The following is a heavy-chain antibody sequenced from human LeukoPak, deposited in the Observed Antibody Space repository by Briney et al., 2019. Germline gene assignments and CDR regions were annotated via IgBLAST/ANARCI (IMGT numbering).Heavy chain of an antibody. J-gene: IGHJ3*02. D-gene: IGHD4-17*01. CDR2: IYYSGST. CDR1: GGSISNYY. CDR3: ARGGGYGDSQNRIGAFDI. V-gene: IGHV4-59*01. Sequence: SETLSLTCTVSGGSISNYYWSWIRQPPGKGLEWIGYIYYSGSTNYNPSLESRVTISVDTSKNQFSLKLSSVTAADTVVYYCARGGGYGDSQNRIGAFDIWGQGTMVTVSS.